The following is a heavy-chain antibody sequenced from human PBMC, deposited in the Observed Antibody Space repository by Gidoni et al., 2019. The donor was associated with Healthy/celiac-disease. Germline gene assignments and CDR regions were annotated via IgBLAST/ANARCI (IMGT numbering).Heavy chain of an antibody. D-gene: IGHD6-19*01. CDR2: IWYDGSNK. CDR1: GFTFSSYG. CDR3: ARGLNTVLDY. J-gene: IGHJ4*02. V-gene: IGHV3-33*01. Sequence: QVQLVASGGGVVQPGRSLRLSCAAAGFTFSSYGMHWVRQAPGKGLEWVAVIWYDGSNKYYADSVKGRFTISRDNSKNTLYLQMNSLRAEDTAVYYCARGLNTVLDYWGQGTLVTVSS.